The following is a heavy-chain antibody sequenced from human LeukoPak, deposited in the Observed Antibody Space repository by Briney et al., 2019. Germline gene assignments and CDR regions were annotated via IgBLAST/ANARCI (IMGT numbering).Heavy chain of an antibody. V-gene: IGHV4-4*02. Sequence: SETLSLTCAVSGGSISSSNWWSWVRQPPGKGLEWIGEIYHSGSTNYNPSLKSRVTMSVDTSKNQFSLKLSSVTAADTAVYYCAREIVAGLGVSFDIWGQGTMVTVSS. CDR3: AREIVAGLGVSFDI. CDR1: GGSISSSNW. D-gene: IGHD6-19*01. CDR2: IYHSGST. J-gene: IGHJ3*02.